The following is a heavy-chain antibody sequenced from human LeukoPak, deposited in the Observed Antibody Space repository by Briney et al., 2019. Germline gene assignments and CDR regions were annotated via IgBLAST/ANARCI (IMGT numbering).Heavy chain of an antibody. D-gene: IGHD3-10*01. CDR2: IYSGGST. CDR3: ARLISGLLWFGEYEYYFDY. CDR1: GFTVSSNY. J-gene: IGHJ4*02. Sequence: GGSLRLSCAASGFTVSSNYMSWVRQAPGKGLEWVSVIYSGGSTYYADSVKGRFTISRDNSKNTLYLQMNSLRAEDTAVYYCARLISGLLWFGEYEYYFDYWGQGTLVTVSS. V-gene: IGHV3-66*01.